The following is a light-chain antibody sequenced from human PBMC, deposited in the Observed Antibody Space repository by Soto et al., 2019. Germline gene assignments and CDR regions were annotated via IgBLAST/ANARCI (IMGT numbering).Light chain of an antibody. Sequence: DIVMTQSPLSLPVTPGEPASISCRASQNLLHSNGYNSLDWYLQKPGQSPQLLIYLGSNRASGVTDRFSGSGSGTDFTLKISRVEAEDVGTYYCMQALQTPWTFGQGTRVEIK. J-gene: IGKJ1*01. CDR1: QNLLHSNGYNS. CDR3: MQALQTPWT. CDR2: LGS. V-gene: IGKV2-28*01.